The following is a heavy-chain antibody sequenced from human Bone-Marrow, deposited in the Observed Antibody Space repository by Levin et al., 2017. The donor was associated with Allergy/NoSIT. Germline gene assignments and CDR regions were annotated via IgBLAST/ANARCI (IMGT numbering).Heavy chain of an antibody. J-gene: IGHJ3*02. V-gene: IGHV3-30-3*01. Sequence: GGSLRLSCAASGFTFSSYAMHWVRQAPGKGLEWVAVISYDGSNKYYADSVKGRFTISRDNSKNTLYLQMNSLRAEDTAVYYCARDFLASGYSYGTLAFDIWGQGTMVTVSS. D-gene: IGHD5-18*01. CDR1: GFTFSSYA. CDR2: ISYDGSNK. CDR3: ARDFLASGYSYGTLAFDI.